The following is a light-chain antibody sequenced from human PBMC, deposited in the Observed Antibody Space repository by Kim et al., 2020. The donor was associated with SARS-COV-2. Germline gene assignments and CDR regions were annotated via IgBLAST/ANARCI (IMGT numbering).Light chain of an antibody. CDR3: NSRDSNDNVV. CDR2: GKN. V-gene: IGLV3-19*01. CDR1: SLRSYY. Sequence: VALGQTARITCQGDSLRSYYATWYQQKPGQAPIVVIYGKNNRPSGIPDRFSGSSSGNTASLTIPGTQAGDEADYYCNSRDSNDNVVFGGGTQLTVL. J-gene: IGLJ2*01.